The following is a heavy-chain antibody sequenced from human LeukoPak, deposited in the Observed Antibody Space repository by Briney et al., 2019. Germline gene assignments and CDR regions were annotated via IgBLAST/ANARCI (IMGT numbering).Heavy chain of an antibody. CDR1: GFFFSSYS. CDR3: TTYGRDGYRGYF. Sequence: PGGSPRLSCAASGFFFSSYSMSWVRQAPGKGLEWVSYINGPSDTIYYADSVKGRFSISRDNAKYSVYLQMSSLRAEDTAVYYCTTYGRDGYRGYFWGQGALVTVSS. J-gene: IGHJ4*02. V-gene: IGHV3-48*04. CDR2: INGPSDTI. D-gene: IGHD5-24*01.